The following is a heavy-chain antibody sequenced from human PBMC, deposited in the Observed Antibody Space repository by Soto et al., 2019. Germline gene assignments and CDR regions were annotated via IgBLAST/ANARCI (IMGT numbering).Heavy chain of an antibody. V-gene: IGHV4-34*01. CDR3: ARVGSSWYGPIRYFDL. Sequence: QVQLQQWGAGLLKPSETLSLTCAVYGGSFSGYYWSWIRQPPGKGLEWIGEINHSGSTNYNPSLRSRVTISVDTSKTQFSLKLSSVTAAETAGYYCARVGSSWYGPIRYFDLWGRGTLVTVSS. CDR1: GGSFSGYY. CDR2: INHSGST. D-gene: IGHD6-13*01. J-gene: IGHJ2*01.